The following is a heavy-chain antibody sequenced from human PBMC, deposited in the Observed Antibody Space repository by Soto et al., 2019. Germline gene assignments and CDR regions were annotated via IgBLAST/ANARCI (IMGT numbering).Heavy chain of an antibody. D-gene: IGHD2-15*01. CDR1: GFTFSSYA. J-gene: IGHJ4*02. CDR2: ISGSGGST. V-gene: IGHV3-23*01. Sequence: VQLLESGGGLVQPGGSLRLSCAASGFTFSSYAMSWVRQAPGKGLEWVSAISGSGGSTYYADSVKGRFTISRDNSKNTLYLKMNSLRAEDTAVYYCAKDIVVVVAANYVYWGQGTLVTVSS. CDR3: AKDIVVVVAANYVY.